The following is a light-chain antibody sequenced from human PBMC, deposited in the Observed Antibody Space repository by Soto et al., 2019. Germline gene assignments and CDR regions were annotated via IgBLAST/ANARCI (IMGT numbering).Light chain of an antibody. Sequence: DIQMTQSPSTLSASVGDRVTINCRASQSISMWVAWYQQKSGKAPKLLIYDASNLENGVPSRFSGSGYGTEFTLTISSLQPDDFATYYCQQYRSFSPLTFGGGTKVDI. CDR2: DAS. CDR1: QSISMW. J-gene: IGKJ4*01. CDR3: QQYRSFSPLT. V-gene: IGKV1-5*01.